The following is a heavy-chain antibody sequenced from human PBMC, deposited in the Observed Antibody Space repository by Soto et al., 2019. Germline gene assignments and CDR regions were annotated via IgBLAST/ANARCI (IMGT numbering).Heavy chain of an antibody. CDR1: GGSVRSGSYY. CDR3: AREGLMADTNFDP. CDR2: VYYTGST. Sequence: SETLSLTCTVSGGSVRSGSYYWSWIRQPPGKGLEGIGYVYYTGSTNYNPSLESRVSISVDTSKNQFSLILSSVTAADTAVYYCAREGLMADTNFDPSGQGTFLTVSS. V-gene: IGHV4-61*01. J-gene: IGHJ5*02.